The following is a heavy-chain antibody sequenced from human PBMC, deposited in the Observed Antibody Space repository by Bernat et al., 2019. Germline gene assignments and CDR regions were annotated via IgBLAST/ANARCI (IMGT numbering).Heavy chain of an antibody. CDR2: ISSSSYI. D-gene: IGHD1-26*01. CDR3: ARDLRLREAPI. Sequence: EVQLVESGGGLVKPGGSLRLSCAASGFTFSSYSMNWVRQAPGKGLEWVSSISSSSYIYYADSVKGRFTISRDNAKNSLYLQMNSQRAEDTAVYYCARDLRLREAPIWGQGTLVTVSS. V-gene: IGHV3-21*01. J-gene: IGHJ4*02. CDR1: GFTFSSYS.